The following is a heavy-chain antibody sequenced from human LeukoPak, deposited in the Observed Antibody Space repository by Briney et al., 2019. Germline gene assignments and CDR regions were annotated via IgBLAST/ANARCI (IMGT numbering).Heavy chain of an antibody. CDR3: ASGRQLGY. Sequence: PGGSPSLSPAASGFTSSNYWMSSVRQAPGKGLEWVANIKEDGSEKYYVDSVKGRFTISRDNARNSLYLQMNSLRAEDTAVYYCASGRQLGYWGQGTLVTVSS. D-gene: IGHD6-13*01. J-gene: IGHJ4*02. CDR2: IKEDGSEK. V-gene: IGHV3-7*01. CDR1: GFTSSNYW.